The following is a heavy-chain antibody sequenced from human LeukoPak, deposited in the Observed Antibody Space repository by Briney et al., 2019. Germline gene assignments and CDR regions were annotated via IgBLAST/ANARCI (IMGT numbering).Heavy chain of an antibody. CDR3: ASAGGVDTAMDANFDY. D-gene: IGHD5-18*01. J-gene: IGHJ4*02. V-gene: IGHV4-59*01. CDR2: IYYNGGT. CDR1: GGSISSYY. Sequence: PSETLSLTCTVSGGSISSYYWSWIRQPPGKGLEWIGYIYYNGGTNYNPSLRSRVTISVDTSKNHFSLRLSSVTAADTAMYYCASAGGVDTAMDANFDYWGQGTLVAVSS.